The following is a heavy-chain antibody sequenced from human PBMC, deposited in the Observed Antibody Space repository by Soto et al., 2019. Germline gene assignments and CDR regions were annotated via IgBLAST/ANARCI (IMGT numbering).Heavy chain of an antibody. J-gene: IGHJ4*02. Sequence: GGSLRLSCAASGFTFSSFGMHWVRQAPGKGLEWVALISYDGSNKYYADSVKGRFTISRDNSKNTLYLQMNSLRAEDTAVFYCARDRGGYCSGSACYPFAYWGQGTLVTVSS. V-gene: IGHV3-30*03. CDR2: ISYDGSNK. CDR3: ARDRGGYCSGSACYPFAY. D-gene: IGHD2-15*01. CDR1: GFTFSSFG.